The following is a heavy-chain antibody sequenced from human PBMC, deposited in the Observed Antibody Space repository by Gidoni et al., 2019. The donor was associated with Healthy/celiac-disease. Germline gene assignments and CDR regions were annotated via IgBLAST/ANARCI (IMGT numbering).Heavy chain of an antibody. V-gene: IGHV1-69*09. CDR3: ARVGVQGVIPKNYYYYGMDV. CDR2: IIPIVGIA. J-gene: IGHJ6*02. Sequence: QVQLVQSGAEVKKPGSSVKVSCKASGGTFSSYAISWVRQAPGQGLEWMGRIIPIVGIANYAQKFQGRVTITADKSTSTAYMELSSLRSEDTAVYYCARVGVQGVIPKNYYYYGMDVWGQGTTVTVSS. CDR1: GGTFSSYA. D-gene: IGHD3-10*01.